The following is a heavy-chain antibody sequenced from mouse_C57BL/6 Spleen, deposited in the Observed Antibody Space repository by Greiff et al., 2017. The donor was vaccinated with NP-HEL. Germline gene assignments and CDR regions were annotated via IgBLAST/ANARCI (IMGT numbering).Heavy chain of an antibody. Sequence: QVQLQQSGPGLVQPSQSLSITCTVSGFSLTSYGVHWVRQSPGKGLEWLGVIWRGGSTDYNAAFMSRLSITKDNSKSQVFFKMNSLQADDTAIYYCAKNRGYDYDEGYWYFDVWGTGTTVTVSS. CDR1: GFSLTSYG. J-gene: IGHJ1*03. CDR3: AKNRGYDYDEGYWYFDV. D-gene: IGHD2-4*01. CDR2: IWRGGST. V-gene: IGHV2-5*01.